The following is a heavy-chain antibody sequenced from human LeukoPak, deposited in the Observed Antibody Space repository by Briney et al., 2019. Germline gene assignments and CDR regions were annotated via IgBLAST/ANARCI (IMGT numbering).Heavy chain of an antibody. J-gene: IGHJ4*02. Sequence: SETLSLTCTVSGGSISSYYWSWIRQPPGKGLEWIGYIYYSGSTNYNPSLKSRVTISVDTSKNQFSLKLSSVTAADTAVYYCARVPGYNWNFDYWGQGTLVTVSS. CDR3: ARVPGYNWNFDY. CDR1: GGSISSYY. V-gene: IGHV4-59*01. D-gene: IGHD5-24*01. CDR2: IYYSGST.